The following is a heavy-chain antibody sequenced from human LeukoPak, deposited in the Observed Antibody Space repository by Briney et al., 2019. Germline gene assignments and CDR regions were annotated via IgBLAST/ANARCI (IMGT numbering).Heavy chain of an antibody. J-gene: IGHJ4*02. V-gene: IGHV4-4*02. CDR2: IYHSGST. D-gene: IGHD2-15*01. CDR3: ARVNVGYCSGGSCYAYDY. CDR1: GGSISSSNW. Sequence: SETLSPTCAVSGGSISSSNWWSWVRQPPGKGLEWIGEIYHSGSTNYNPSLKSRVTISVDKSKNQFSLKLSSVTAADTAVYYCARVNVGYCSGGSCYAYDYWGQGTLVTVSS.